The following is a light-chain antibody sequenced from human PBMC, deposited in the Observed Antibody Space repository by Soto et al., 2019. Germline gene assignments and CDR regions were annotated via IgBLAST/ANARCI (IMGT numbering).Light chain of an antibody. V-gene: IGLV2-14*01. CDR1: SNDIGAFNY. Sequence: QSALTQPASVSGSPGQSITISCNGSSNDIGAFNYVSWYRQPPGEAPKVLIRGVSYRPSGVSIRFSGSKSDNTASLSISGLQAEGEAHYYCSSYTTSNTWVFGGGTKVTVL. CDR3: SSYTTSNTWV. CDR2: GVS. J-gene: IGLJ3*02.